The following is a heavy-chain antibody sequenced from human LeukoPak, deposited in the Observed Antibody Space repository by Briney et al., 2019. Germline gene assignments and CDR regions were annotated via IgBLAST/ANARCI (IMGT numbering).Heavy chain of an antibody. D-gene: IGHD3-10*01. CDR1: GFTFDDYA. V-gene: IGHV3-9*01. J-gene: IGHJ3*02. CDR3: AKGAGSYSYDAFDI. CDR2: ISWNSGSI. Sequence: GGSLKLSCAASGFTFDDYAMHWVRQAPGKGLEWVSGISWNSGSIGCADSVKGRFTISRDNAKNSLYLQMNSLRAEDTALYYCAKGAGSYSYDAFDIWGQGTMVTVSS.